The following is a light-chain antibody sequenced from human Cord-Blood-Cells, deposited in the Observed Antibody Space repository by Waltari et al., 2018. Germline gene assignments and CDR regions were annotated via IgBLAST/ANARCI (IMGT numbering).Light chain of an antibody. CDR3: GTWDSSLSAGV. CDR1: SSNIGNNY. V-gene: IGLV1-51*01. J-gene: IGLJ1*01. CDR2: DNN. Sequence: QSVLTQPPSVSAAPGQKVTISCSGSSSNIGNNYVSWYQQLPGPAPKLLIYDNNKRPSGIPDRFSGSKSGTSATLGITGLQTGDEADYYCGTWDSSLSAGVFGTGTKVTVL.